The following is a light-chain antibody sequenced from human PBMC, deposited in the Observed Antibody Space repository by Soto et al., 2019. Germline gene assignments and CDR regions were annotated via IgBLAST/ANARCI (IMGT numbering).Light chain of an antibody. CDR2: AAS. Sequence: DIQMTQSPSSLSASVGDRVTITCRASQGITNYLAWYQQKPGKVPKLLIYAASTLQSGVPSGFSGSGSGNGVTLTIISLHPEGVATDYYHTYNCAPLPLGGGPKVEIK. CDR1: QGITNY. J-gene: IGKJ4*02. CDR3: HTYNCAPLP. V-gene: IGKV1-27*01.